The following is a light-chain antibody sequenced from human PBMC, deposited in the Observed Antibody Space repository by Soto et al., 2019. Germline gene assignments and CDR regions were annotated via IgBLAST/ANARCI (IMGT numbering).Light chain of an antibody. CDR3: QQYGTSPWT. V-gene: IGKV3-20*01. Sequence: EIVLTQSPGTLSLSPGERATLSCGASQSVSYSALAWYQQKAGQAPRLLIYATSSSATGIPDRFSGSGSGTDFTLTISRLEPEAFAVYYCQQYGTSPWTFGQGTKVEIK. J-gene: IGKJ1*01. CDR1: QSVSYSA. CDR2: ATS.